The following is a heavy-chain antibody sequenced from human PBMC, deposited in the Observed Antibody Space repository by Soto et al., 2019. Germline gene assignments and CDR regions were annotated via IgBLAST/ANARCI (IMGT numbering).Heavy chain of an antibody. D-gene: IGHD1-1*01. V-gene: IGHV3-23*01. CDR1: GFTFSTYA. CDR2: ISGSGGSI. J-gene: IGHJ6*02. CDR3: VKGYWKGDV. Sequence: EVQLLESGGGLVQPGGSLRLSCAASGFTFSTYAMNWVRQAPGNGLEGVSAISGSGGSIHYAASVKGRFTISRDNSKNTLYLQMNSQREEDTAVYHCVKGYWKGDVCSQGTTVTVTS.